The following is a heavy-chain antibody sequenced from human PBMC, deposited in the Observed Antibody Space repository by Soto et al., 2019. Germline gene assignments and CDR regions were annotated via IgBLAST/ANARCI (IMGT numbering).Heavy chain of an antibody. CDR2: VSYSGST. V-gene: IGHV4-39*01. CDR3: AKRVWYFDL. Sequence: SETLSLTCTVSGVSISNSSYLWGWIRQPPGKGLQWIGSVSYSGSTYYNPSLKSRVTISVDTSKTQSSLRLSSVTAADTAVYYCAKRVWYFDLWGRGTLVTVSS. J-gene: IGHJ2*01. CDR1: GVSISNSSYL.